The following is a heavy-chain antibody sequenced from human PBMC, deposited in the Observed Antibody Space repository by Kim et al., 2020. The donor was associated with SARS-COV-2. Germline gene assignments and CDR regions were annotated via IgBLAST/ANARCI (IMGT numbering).Heavy chain of an antibody. D-gene: IGHD4-17*01. V-gene: IGHV4-59*13. J-gene: IGHJ4*02. Sequence: SETLSLTCSVSVDYMSSYYWSWIRQSPGKGLEWIAYIHDSGNTQYNPSLRSRLAVSLDTSKSQISLNLISMTAADTAVYYCARLGNYGNYFDYWGQGILVTVSS. CDR1: VDYMSSYY. CDR2: IHDSGNT. CDR3: ARLGNYGNYFDY.